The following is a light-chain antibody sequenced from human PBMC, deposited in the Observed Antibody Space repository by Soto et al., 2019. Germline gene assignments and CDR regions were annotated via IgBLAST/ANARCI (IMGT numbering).Light chain of an antibody. CDR2: EVS. Sequence: QSALTQPPSASGSPGQSVTIACTGTSNDVGVYKYVSWYQQHPGKAPKLIISEVSKRPSGVPDRFSGSKSGNTASLTVSGLQAEDEADYYCSPYAGSKNPYVFGTGTKVTVL. CDR1: SNDVGVYKY. V-gene: IGLV2-8*01. CDR3: SPYAGSKNPYV. J-gene: IGLJ1*01.